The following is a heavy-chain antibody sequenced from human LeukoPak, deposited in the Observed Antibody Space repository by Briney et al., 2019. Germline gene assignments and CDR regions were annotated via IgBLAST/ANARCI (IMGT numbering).Heavy chain of an antibody. CDR3: ARVRFWSGCSKTYYFDY. CDR1: GFTFSSYW. J-gene: IGHJ4*02. D-gene: IGHD3-3*01. Sequence: GGSLRLSCAASGFTFSSYWMSWVRQAPGKGLEWVANIKQDGSEKYYVDSVKGRFTISRDNAKNSLYLQMNSLRAEDTAVYYCARVRFWSGCSKTYYFDYWGQGTLVTVSS. CDR2: IKQDGSEK. V-gene: IGHV3-7*01.